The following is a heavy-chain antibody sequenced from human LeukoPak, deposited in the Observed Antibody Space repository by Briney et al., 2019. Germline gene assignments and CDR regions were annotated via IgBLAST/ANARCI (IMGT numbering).Heavy chain of an antibody. CDR1: GLGISNDW. CDR2: VKSRSAGETT. V-gene: IGHV3-15*01. J-gene: IGHJ4*02. CDR3: TLIQGWGSGSYYRDF. Sequence: PGGPLRPSGAALGLGISNDWMGGVRKAPGKGLGWVARVKSRSAGETTDYAAHVKGRFTISRDDSENTLYLQMNSLKTEDTAVYHCTLIQGWGSGSYYRDFWGQGTLVTVSS. D-gene: IGHD3-10*01.